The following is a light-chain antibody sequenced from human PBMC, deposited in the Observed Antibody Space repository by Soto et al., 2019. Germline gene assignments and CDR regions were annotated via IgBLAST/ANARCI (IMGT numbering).Light chain of an antibody. J-gene: IGKJ2*01. CDR3: QQYDSHPMYT. CDR2: KTS. V-gene: IGKV1-5*03. Sequence: DIQMPQSPSSLSASVGDRVTITCRARQNIVNWLAWYQQKPGKAPNLLIYKTSTLQRGVPSRFSGSGSGTEFTLTISSLQPDDFATYYCQQYDSHPMYTFGQGTKVDIK. CDR1: QNIVNW.